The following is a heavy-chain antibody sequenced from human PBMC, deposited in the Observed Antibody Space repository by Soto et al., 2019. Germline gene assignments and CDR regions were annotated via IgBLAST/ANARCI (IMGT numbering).Heavy chain of an antibody. J-gene: IGHJ3*01. CDR3: ARDREGVGAGLF. CDR2: ISSSSTHI. D-gene: IGHD1-26*01. CDR1: GFTFSSYS. Sequence: EVQLVESGGGLVKPGGSLRLSCAASGFTFSSYSMNWVRQAPGKGLEWVSSISSSSTHIYYADSVKGRFTISRDNAKNSVYLQMNSLRAEDTSVYYCARDREGVGAGLFWGQGTMVTVSS. V-gene: IGHV3-21*01.